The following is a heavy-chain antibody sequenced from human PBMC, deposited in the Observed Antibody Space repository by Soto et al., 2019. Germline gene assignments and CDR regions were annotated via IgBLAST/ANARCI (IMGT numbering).Heavy chain of an antibody. J-gene: IGHJ4*02. CDR1: GFTFDDYG. Sequence: GGSLRLSCAASGFTFDDYGMSWVRQAPGKGLEWVSGINWNGGSTGYADSVKGRFTISRDNAKNYLYLQMNSLRAEDTAVYYCARVGGSGSYYPVSDYWGQGTLVTVS. V-gene: IGHV3-20*04. D-gene: IGHD3-10*01. CDR2: INWNGGST. CDR3: ARVGGSGSYYPVSDY.